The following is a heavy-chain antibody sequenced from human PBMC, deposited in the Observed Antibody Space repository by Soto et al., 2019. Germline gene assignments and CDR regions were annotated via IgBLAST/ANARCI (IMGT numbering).Heavy chain of an antibody. CDR1: GRSMSSKY. CDR2: VFYGGT. Sequence: PSETLSITCSVSGRSMSSKYWSWIRQSPDKGLEWLGYVFYGGTDYNPSLWGRVSMSVETSKSQFSLKLTSVTVADTAVYYCASYRGALYCVSWGPGILVTVSS. D-gene: IGHD1-26*01. V-gene: IGHV4-59*01. J-gene: IGHJ4*02. CDR3: ASYRGALYCVS.